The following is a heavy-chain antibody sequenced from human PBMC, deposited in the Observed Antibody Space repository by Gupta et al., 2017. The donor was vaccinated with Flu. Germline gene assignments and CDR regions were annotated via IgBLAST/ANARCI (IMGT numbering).Heavy chain of an antibody. CDR3: ASKFPNRPPQLHPSDN. J-gene: IGHJ4*02. V-gene: IGHV3-23*01. D-gene: IGHD5-24*01. CDR2: ISETRDDI. Sequence: EVQLLESGGNLVQPGGSLRLSCTASGFTFSAYSMVWVRQAPGKGLEWVSAISETRDDIYYADSVKGRLTSSRDNSKNTLFLQLNSLRAGDTAIYDCASKFPNRPPQLHPSDNWGQGTRVTVSS. CDR1: GFTFSAYS.